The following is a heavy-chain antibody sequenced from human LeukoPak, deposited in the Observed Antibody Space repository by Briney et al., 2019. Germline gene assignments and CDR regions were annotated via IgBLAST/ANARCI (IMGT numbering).Heavy chain of an antibody. D-gene: IGHD2-15*01. CDR1: GFTFSNAY. Sequence: GGSLRLSCAASGFTFSNAYMNWVRQVPGKGLVWVARMNSDGTSIIHADSVKGRFTISRDNAENTLYLQMNSLRPEDTALYYCARSQSGVFDVWGQGTMVIVSS. CDR2: MNSDGTSI. CDR3: ARSQSGVFDV. J-gene: IGHJ3*01. V-gene: IGHV3-74*01.